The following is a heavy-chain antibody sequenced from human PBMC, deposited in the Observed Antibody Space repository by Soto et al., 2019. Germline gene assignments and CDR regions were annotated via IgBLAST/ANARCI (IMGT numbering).Heavy chain of an antibody. D-gene: IGHD6-13*01. V-gene: IGHV3-23*01. CDR1: GFTFSSYA. CDR2: ISGSGGST. CDR3: AKDRVAAAGGLDYYYGTDV. J-gene: IGHJ6*02. Sequence: PGGSLRLSCAASGFTFSSYAMSWVRQAPGKGLEWVSAISGSGGSTYYADSVKGRFTISRDNSKNTLYLQMNSLRAEDTAVYYCAKDRVAAAGGLDYYYGTDVWGQGTTVTVSS.